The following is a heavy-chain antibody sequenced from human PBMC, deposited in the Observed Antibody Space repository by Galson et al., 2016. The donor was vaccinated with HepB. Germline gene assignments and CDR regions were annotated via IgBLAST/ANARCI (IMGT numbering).Heavy chain of an antibody. CDR2: ISGSGDIT. Sequence: SLRLSCAASGLAFGTHVMTWVRQAPGKGLEWVSGISGSGDITYYADSVKGRFTISRDNFKNTVYVQMNSLRAEDTAVYYCAKGRKIVPTAVGGHYFEYWGQGTLVTVSS. CDR1: GLAFGTHV. V-gene: IGHV3-23*01. J-gene: IGHJ4*02. CDR3: AKGRKIVPTAVGGHYFEY. D-gene: IGHD2-2*01.